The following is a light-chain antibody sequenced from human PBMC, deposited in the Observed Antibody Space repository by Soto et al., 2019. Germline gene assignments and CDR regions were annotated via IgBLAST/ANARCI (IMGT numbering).Light chain of an antibody. CDR3: QQYDNLPPFT. J-gene: IGKJ3*01. CDR1: QDISNY. Sequence: DIQMTQSPSSLSASVGDRVTITCQASQDISNYLNWYQQKPGKAPKLLIYDASNLETGVPSRFSGSRSGTDFTFTISSPQPEDLATYYCQQYDNLPPFTFGPGTKVDIK. CDR2: DAS. V-gene: IGKV1-33*01.